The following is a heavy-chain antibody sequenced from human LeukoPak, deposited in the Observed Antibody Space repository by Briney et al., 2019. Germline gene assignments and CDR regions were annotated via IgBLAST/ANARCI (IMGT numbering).Heavy chain of an antibody. V-gene: IGHV1-69*05. CDR2: IIPIFGTA. CDR1: GGTFSSYA. J-gene: IGHJ4*02. D-gene: IGHD1-7*01. CDR3: ATASVITGTISFDY. Sequence: GASVKVSCKASGGTFSSYAISWVRQAPGQELEWMGGIIPIFGTANYAQKFQGRVTITTDESTSTAYMELSSLRSEDTAVYYCATASVITGTISFDYWGQGTLVTVSS.